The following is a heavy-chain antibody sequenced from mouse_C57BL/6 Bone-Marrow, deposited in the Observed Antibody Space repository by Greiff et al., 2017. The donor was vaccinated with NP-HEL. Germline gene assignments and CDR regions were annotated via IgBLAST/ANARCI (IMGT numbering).Heavy chain of an antibody. Sequence: EVMLVESGGGLVQPGGSLSLSCAASGFTFTDYYMSWVRQPPGKALEWLGFIRNKANGYTTEYSASVKGRFTISRDNSQSILYLQMNALRAEDSATYYCARYISPYGPSMDYWGQGTSVTVSS. CDR2: IRNKANGYTT. V-gene: IGHV7-3*01. CDR3: ARYISPYGPSMDY. D-gene: IGHD1-1*01. CDR1: GFTFTDYY. J-gene: IGHJ4*01.